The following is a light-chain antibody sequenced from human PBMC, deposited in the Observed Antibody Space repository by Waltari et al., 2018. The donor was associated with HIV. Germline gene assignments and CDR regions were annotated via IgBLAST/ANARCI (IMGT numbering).Light chain of an antibody. V-gene: IGLV2-8*01. Sequence: QSALTQPPSASGSLGQSVTISCTGPSSDVGGYNFVSWYQQYPGETPKLIIYDVNKRPSGVPYRCSCSKSGNTAALTVSGLQGEDEAQYYCSAYAGSNNLVLFGGGTKLTVL. CDR1: SSDVGGYNF. J-gene: IGLJ2*01. CDR2: DVN. CDR3: SAYAGSNNLVL.